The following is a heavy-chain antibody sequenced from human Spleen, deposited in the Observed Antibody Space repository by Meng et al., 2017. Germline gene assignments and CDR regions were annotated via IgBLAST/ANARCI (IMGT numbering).Heavy chain of an antibody. V-gene: IGHV1-2*06. Sequence: QVRRVQSGAEVRKPGASVKVSCKASGSTFTGNFIHWVRQAPGQGLEWMGRINPNNGGTNYGLNFQDRVTLTTDTSISTAYMEVNRLRSDDTAVYFCERDRDILTDVLDYWGQGTLVTVSS. J-gene: IGHJ4*02. D-gene: IGHD3-9*01. CDR2: INPNNGGT. CDR3: ERDRDILTDVLDY. CDR1: GSTFTGNF.